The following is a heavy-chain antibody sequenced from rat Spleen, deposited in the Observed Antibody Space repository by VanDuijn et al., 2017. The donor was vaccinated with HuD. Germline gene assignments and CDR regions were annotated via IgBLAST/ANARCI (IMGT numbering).Heavy chain of an antibody. Sequence: EVKLVESGGGLVQPGRSLKLSCAASGFNFNDHWMGWVRQAPGKGLEWIGEINKDSRRINYSPFLKDKSTISRDNAQKTLYLQMSKLGSEDTAIYYCVREELGVRDWGQGVMVTVSS. V-gene: IGHV4-2*01. CDR1: GFNFNDHW. J-gene: IGHJ2*01. CDR2: INKDSRRI. D-gene: IGHD5-1*01. CDR3: VREELGVRD.